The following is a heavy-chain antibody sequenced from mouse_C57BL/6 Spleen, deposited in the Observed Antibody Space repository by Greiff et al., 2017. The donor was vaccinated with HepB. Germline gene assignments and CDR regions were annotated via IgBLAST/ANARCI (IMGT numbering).Heavy chain of an antibody. J-gene: IGHJ1*03. V-gene: IGHV1-61*01. CDR2: IYPSDSET. CDR3: ARQREASDWYFDV. Sequence: VQLQQPGAELVRPGSSVKLSCKASGYTFTSYWMDWVKQRPGQGLEWIGNIYPSDSETHYNQKFKDKATLTVDKSSSTAYMQLSSLTSEDSAVYYCARQREASDWYFDVWGTGTTVTVSS. CDR1: GYTFTSYW.